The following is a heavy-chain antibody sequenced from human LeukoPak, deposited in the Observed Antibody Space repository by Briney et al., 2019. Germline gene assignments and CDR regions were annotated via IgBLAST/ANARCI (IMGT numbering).Heavy chain of an antibody. CDR2: IISSGSTI. CDR3: ASLYGSGSYYIKHYYYYGMDV. D-gene: IGHD3-10*01. CDR1: GFTFSDYY. J-gene: IGHJ6*02. V-gene: IGHV3-11*01. Sequence: GGSLRLSCAASGFTFSDYYMSWIRQAPGKGLEWVSYIISSGSTIYYADSVKGRFTISRDNAKNSLYLQMNSLRAEDTAVYYCASLYGSGSYYIKHYYYYGMDVWGQGTTVTVSS.